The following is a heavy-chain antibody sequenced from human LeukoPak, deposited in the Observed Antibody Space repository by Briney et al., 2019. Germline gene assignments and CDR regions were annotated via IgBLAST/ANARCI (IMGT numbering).Heavy chain of an antibody. CDR1: GGSISSYY. CDR3: ARGLFSPFDY. V-gene: IGHV4-59*08. D-gene: IGHD3-10*02. CDR2: IYYSGST. J-gene: IGHJ4*02. Sequence: SETLSLTCTVSGGSISSYYWSWIRQPPGKGLEWIGYIYYSGSTNYNPSLKSRVTISVDTSKNQFSLKLSSVTAADTAVYYCARGLFSPFDYWGQGTLVTVSS.